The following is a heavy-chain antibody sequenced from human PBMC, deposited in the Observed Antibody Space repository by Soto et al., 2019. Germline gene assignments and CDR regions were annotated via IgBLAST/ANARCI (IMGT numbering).Heavy chain of an antibody. CDR3: AGLRGYAGSPIDY. CDR2: ISYSGNT. CDR1: GGSIISGY. D-gene: IGHD2-15*01. V-gene: IGHV4-59*01. Sequence: QVQLQESGPGLVKPSETLSLTCTVSGGSIISGYWSWIRRLPGKGLEWIGYISYSGNTNYNPSLKSRVPMSVDTPKNQFSLRLSSVTTADTAVYYCAGLRGYAGSPIDYWGQGTLVTVSS. J-gene: IGHJ4*02.